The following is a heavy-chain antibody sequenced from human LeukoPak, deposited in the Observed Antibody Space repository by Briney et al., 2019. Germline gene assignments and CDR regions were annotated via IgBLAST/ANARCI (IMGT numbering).Heavy chain of an antibody. CDR1: GFTFSSYG. CDR2: IRYDGSNK. CDR3: AKDRGTTVVKALDY. D-gene: IGHD4-23*01. Sequence: HAGGSLRLSCAASGFTFSSYGMHWVRQAPGKGLEWVAFIRYDGSNKYYADSVKDRFTISRDNSKNTLYLQMNSLRAEDTAVYYCAKDRGTTVVKALDYWGQGTLVTVSS. V-gene: IGHV3-30*02. J-gene: IGHJ4*02.